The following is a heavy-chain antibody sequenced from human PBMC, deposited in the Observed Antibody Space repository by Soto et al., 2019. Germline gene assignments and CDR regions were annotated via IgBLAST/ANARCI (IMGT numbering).Heavy chain of an antibody. D-gene: IGHD3-10*01. J-gene: IGHJ6*02. CDR3: AKDRGNGRVLGLLDV. CDR2: LSYDGSDK. Sequence: QVQLVESGGGVVQPGRSLRLSCESSGFTFRMFGMHWVRQAPGKGLQWVAGLSYDGSDKYYEGSLRGRFTISRDNSENTLYLQMRSLRADDTGVYYCAKDRGNGRVLGLLDVWGQGTTVIVSS. CDR1: GFTFRMFG. V-gene: IGHV3-30*18.